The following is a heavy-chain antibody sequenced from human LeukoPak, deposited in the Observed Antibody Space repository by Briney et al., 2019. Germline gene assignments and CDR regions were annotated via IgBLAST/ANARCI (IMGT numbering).Heavy chain of an antibody. Sequence: PSETLSLTCTVSGGSISSYYWNWIRQPPGKGLEWIGYIYDSDSPNYNPSLKSRVTISLDTSKNQLSLKLNSVSAADTAVYYCARARGGYCSSTSCLFDPWGQGTLVTVSS. D-gene: IGHD2-2*01. CDR3: ARARGGYCSSTSCLFDP. CDR1: GGSISSYY. J-gene: IGHJ5*02. V-gene: IGHV4-59*01. CDR2: IYDSDSP.